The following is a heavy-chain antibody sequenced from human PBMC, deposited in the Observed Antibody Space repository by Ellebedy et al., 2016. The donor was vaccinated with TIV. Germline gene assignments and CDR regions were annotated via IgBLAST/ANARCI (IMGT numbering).Heavy chain of an antibody. D-gene: IGHD2-8*01. Sequence: PGGSLRLSCVASGFTFSNYNMNWVRQSPGKGLEWVSSIRSTGSDKYYAESVKGRFTISRDNAKNSLYLQMNSLRAEDTAIYYCARYAVGAYYFDYWGQGTLVTVSS. J-gene: IGHJ4*02. V-gene: IGHV3-21*01. CDR1: GFTFSNYN. CDR2: IRSTGSDK. CDR3: ARYAVGAYYFDY.